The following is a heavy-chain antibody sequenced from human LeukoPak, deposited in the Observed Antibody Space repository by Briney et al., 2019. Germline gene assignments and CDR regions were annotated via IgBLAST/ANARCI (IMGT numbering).Heavy chain of an antibody. CDR2: IYSGGST. CDR1: GFTVSSNY. CDR3: ARSNDAFDI. V-gene: IGHV3-53*01. D-gene: IGHD5/OR15-5a*01. J-gene: IGHJ3*02. Sequence: GGSLRLSCAASGFTVSSNYMNWVRQAPGKGLEWVSIIYSGGSTFYAASVKGRFTISRDNSKNTLHLQMNSLRAEDTAVYYCARSNDAFDIWGQGTMVTVSS.